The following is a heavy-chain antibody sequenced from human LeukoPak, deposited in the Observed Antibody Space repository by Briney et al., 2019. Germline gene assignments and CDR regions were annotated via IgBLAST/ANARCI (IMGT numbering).Heavy chain of an antibody. Sequence: ASVKVSCKASGYTFTGYYMHWVRQAPGQGLEWMGWINPNSGGTNYAQKFQGRVTMTRDTSISTAYMELSRLRSDDTAVYYCATLRFGEYIGGFDHWGQGTLVTVSS. CDR1: GYTFTGYY. D-gene: IGHD3-10*01. CDR2: INPNSGGT. CDR3: ATLRFGEYIGGFDH. V-gene: IGHV1-2*02. J-gene: IGHJ4*02.